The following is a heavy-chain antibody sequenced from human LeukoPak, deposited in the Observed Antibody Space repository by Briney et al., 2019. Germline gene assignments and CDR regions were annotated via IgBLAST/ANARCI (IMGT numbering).Heavy chain of an antibody. D-gene: IGHD2-2*01. CDR1: GTSISTYY. Sequence: SETLSLTCAVSGTSISTYYWSWFRQPPGKGLEWIGYIYYSGSTNYNPSLENRVTISVDTSKNQFSLKLSSVTAADTAVYYCARSADIVVVPAAKMAFDIWGQGTMVTVSS. J-gene: IGHJ3*02. V-gene: IGHV4-59*12. CDR2: IYYSGST. CDR3: ARSADIVVVPAAKMAFDI.